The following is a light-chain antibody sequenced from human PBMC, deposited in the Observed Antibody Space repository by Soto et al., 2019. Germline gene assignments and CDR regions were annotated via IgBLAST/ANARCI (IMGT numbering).Light chain of an antibody. CDR1: QSVSSY. Sequence: EIVCTQSPATLSLSPGERATLSCRASQSVSSYLAWYQKKPGQAPSLLIYDASNRATGIPARFSGSGSGTDFNLTISRLETEDFAVYECQQRSNWSRTFCQGTKVDIK. V-gene: IGKV3-11*01. CDR3: QQRSNWSRT. J-gene: IGKJ1*01. CDR2: DAS.